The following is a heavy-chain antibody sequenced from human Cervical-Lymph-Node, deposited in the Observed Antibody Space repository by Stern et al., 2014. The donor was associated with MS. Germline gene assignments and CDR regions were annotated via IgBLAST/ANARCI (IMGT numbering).Heavy chain of an antibody. V-gene: IGHV4-4*02. J-gene: IGHJ4*02. Sequence: QVQLQESGPGLAKPSGTLSLTCAVSGGSISSSNLWTWVRQPPGKGLEWFGEIYHTGSTDYNRSLKNRVTISVDKSKNQFSLKLTSVTAADTAVYYCARGGSRNYAHSRIFQYWGQGILVTVSS. CDR1: GGSISSSNL. CDR3: ARGGSRNYAHSRIFQY. CDR2: IYHTGST. D-gene: IGHD1-7*01.